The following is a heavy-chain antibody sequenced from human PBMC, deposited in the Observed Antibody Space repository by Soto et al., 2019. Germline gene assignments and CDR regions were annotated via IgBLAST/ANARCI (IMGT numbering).Heavy chain of an antibody. CDR3: TRDASRDSSARGWFDP. CDR1: GFTFRSFT. D-gene: IGHD6-13*01. J-gene: IGHJ5*02. V-gene: IGHV3-21*01. CDR2: ISSNSAYI. Sequence: XLSXXASGFTFRSFTMHWVRQAPGKGLEWVSTISSNSAYIYYTDALRGRFTISRDNAKNSLHLQMNSLRAEDTAVYYCTRDASRDSSARGWFDPWGPGTLVTSPQ.